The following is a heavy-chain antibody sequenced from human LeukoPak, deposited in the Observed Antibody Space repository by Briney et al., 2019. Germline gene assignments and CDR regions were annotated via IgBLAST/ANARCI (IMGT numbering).Heavy chain of an antibody. Sequence: SETLSLTCTVSGGSISSHYWSWIRQPPGKGLEWIGYTYYSGSTNYNPSLKSRVTISVDTSKNQFSLKLSSVTAADTAVYYCARVSYDFWSGYCNYYFDYWGQGTLVTVSS. CDR3: ARVSYDFWSGYCNYYFDY. D-gene: IGHD3-3*01. CDR2: TYYSGST. V-gene: IGHV4-59*11. J-gene: IGHJ4*02. CDR1: GGSISSHY.